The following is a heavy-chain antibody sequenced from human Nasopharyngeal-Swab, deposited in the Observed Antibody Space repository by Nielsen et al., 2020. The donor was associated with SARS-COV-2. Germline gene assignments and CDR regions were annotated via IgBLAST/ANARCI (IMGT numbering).Heavy chain of an antibody. V-gene: IGHV1-24*01. Sequence: ASVKVSCKVSGYTLTELSMHWVRQAPGKGLEWMGGFDPEDGETIYAQKFQGRVTMTEDTSTDKAYMELSSLRSEDTAVYYCATTYPRSNYPRWFDPWGQGTLVTVSS. CDR1: GYTLTELS. CDR3: ATTYPRSNYPRWFDP. J-gene: IGHJ5*02. CDR2: FDPEDGET. D-gene: IGHD4-11*01.